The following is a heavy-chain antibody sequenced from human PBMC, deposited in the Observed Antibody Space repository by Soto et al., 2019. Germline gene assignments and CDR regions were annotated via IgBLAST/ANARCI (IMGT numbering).Heavy chain of an antibody. Sequence: QITLKESGPTLVKPTQTLTLTCMFSGFSLTTSGAAVAWIRQSPGKALEWLALIYWDDDKRYNPSLKSRLTITKDTSKNQVVLTMTNMDPVDTGAYYCAHRPVVVGAYYFDYWGQGTLVTVSS. V-gene: IGHV2-5*02. D-gene: IGHD2-21*01. CDR3: AHRPVVVGAYYFDY. CDR2: IYWDDDK. J-gene: IGHJ4*02. CDR1: GFSLTTSGAA.